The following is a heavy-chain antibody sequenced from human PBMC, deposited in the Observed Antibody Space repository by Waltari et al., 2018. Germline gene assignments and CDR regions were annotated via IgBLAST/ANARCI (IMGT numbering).Heavy chain of an antibody. CDR1: GGTFSSYT. CDR3: ARDLGRRWLQLDDAFDI. Sequence: QVQLVQSGAEVKKPGSSVKVSCKASGGTFSSYTISWVRQAPGQGLEWMGRIIPYPGIANDAQKFQGRVTITADKSTSTAYMELSSLRSDDTAVYYCARDLGRRWLQLDDAFDIWGQGTMVTVSS. J-gene: IGHJ3*02. V-gene: IGHV1-69*08. CDR2: IIPYPGIA. D-gene: IGHD5-12*01.